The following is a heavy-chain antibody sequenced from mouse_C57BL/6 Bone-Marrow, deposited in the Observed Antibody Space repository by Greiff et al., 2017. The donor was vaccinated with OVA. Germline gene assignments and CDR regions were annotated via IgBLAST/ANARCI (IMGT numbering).Heavy chain of an antibody. Sequence: EVMLVESGGGLVQPKGSLKLSCAASGFSFNTYAMNWVRQAPGKGLEWVARIRSKSNNYATYYADSVKDRFTISRDDSESMLYLQMNNLKTEDTAMYYCVRQPLGPRSYYFDYWGQGTTLTVSS. CDR1: GFSFNTYA. V-gene: IGHV10-1*01. CDR3: VRQPLGPRSYYFDY. J-gene: IGHJ2*01. CDR2: IRSKSNNYAT.